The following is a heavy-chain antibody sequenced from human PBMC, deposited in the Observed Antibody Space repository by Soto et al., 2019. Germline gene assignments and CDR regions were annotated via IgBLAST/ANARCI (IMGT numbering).Heavy chain of an antibody. Sequence: GGSLRLSCAASGFTFSSYSMNWVRQAPGKGLEWVSYISSSSSTIYYADSVKGRFTISRDNAKNSLYLQMNSLRAEDTAVYYCARVGSSWYPFFDYWGQGTLVTVSS. J-gene: IGHJ4*02. CDR3: ARVGSSWYPFFDY. CDR1: GFTFSSYS. V-gene: IGHV3-48*01. D-gene: IGHD6-13*01. CDR2: ISSSSSTI.